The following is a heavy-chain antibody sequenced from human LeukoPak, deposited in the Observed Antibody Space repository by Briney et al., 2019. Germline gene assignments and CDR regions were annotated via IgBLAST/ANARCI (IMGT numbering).Heavy chain of an antibody. CDR1: GFTFSSYW. V-gene: IGHV3-74*01. CDR2: INTDGSST. Sequence: GGSLRLSCAASGFTFSSYWMHWVRQAPGKGLVWVSRINTDGSSTSYADSVKGRFTISRDNAKNTLYLQMNSLRAEDTAVYYCARDPVLRFLEYDPWGQGTLVTVSS. D-gene: IGHD3-3*01. CDR3: ARDPVLRFLEYDP. J-gene: IGHJ5*02.